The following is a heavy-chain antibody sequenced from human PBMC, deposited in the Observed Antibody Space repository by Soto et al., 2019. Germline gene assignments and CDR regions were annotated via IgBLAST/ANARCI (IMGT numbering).Heavy chain of an antibody. D-gene: IGHD3-22*01. CDR1: GYSFTSYW. CDR2: IDPSDSYT. V-gene: IGHV5-10-1*01. Sequence: ESLKISSKGSGYSFTSYWISWVRQIPGKGLEWMGRIDPSDSYTNYSPSFQGHVTISADKSISTAYLQWSSLKASDTAMYYCASPVNYYGMDVWGQGTTVTVSS. J-gene: IGHJ6*02. CDR3: ASPVNYYGMDV.